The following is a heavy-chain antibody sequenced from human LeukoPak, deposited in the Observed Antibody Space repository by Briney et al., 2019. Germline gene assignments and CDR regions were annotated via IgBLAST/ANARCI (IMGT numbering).Heavy chain of an antibody. V-gene: IGHV3-23*01. CDR2: IYGSGGST. CDR3: AKPTYYDILTGYN. D-gene: IGHD3-9*01. J-gene: IGHJ4*02. CDR1: GFTFSSYA. Sequence: GGSLRLSCAASGFTFSSYAMSWVRQAPGKGLEWVSAIYGSGGSTFYADSVKGRFTISRDNSKNTLYLQMNSLRAEDTAVYYCAKPTYYDILTGYNWGQGTLVTVSS.